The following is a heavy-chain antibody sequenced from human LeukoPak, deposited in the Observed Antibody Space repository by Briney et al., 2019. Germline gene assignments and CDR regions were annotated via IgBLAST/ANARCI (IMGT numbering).Heavy chain of an antibody. CDR2: IYASGST. V-gene: IGHV4-4*07. CDR1: GDSISSYY. Sequence: PSETLSLTCTVSGDSISSYYWSWIRQPAGKGLEWIGRIYASGSTNYNPSLKSRVTMSLDTSKNQISLNLSSVTAADTAVYYCARKALPGNWFDPWGQGTLVTVSS. J-gene: IGHJ5*02. CDR3: ARKALPGNWFDP.